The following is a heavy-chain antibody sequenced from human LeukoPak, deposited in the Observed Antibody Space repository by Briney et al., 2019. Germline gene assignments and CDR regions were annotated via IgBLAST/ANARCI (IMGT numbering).Heavy chain of an antibody. Sequence: GGSLRLSCAASGFTFSSYAMHWVRQAPGKGLEWVAVISYDGSNKYYADSVKGRFTISRDNSKNTLYLQMNSLRAEDTAVYYCAKEGGYYDIRTGAFDIWGQGTMVTVSS. D-gene: IGHD3-9*01. CDR1: GFTFSSYA. J-gene: IGHJ3*02. CDR2: ISYDGSNK. V-gene: IGHV3-30-3*01. CDR3: AKEGGYYDIRTGAFDI.